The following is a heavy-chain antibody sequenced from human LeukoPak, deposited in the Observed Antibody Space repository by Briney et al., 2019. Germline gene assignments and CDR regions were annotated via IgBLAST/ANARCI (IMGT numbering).Heavy chain of an antibody. Sequence: GASVKVSCKASGYTFTNYGISWVRQAPGQGLEWMGWISTKNGITNYAQKFRGRVTMTTDTSTSTAYMELRSLRSDDTAVYYCAREDSSSSGDYWGQGTLVTVSS. V-gene: IGHV1-18*01. J-gene: IGHJ4*02. CDR1: GYTFTNYG. D-gene: IGHD3-22*01. CDR2: ISTKNGIT. CDR3: AREDSSSSGDY.